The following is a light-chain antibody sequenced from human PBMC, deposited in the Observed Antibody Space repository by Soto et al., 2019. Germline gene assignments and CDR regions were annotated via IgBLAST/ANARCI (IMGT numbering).Light chain of an antibody. CDR1: QGISSY. Sequence: AIRMTQSPSSFPASTGDRVTITCRASQGISSYLAWYQQKQGKAPKLLIYAASTLQSGVPSRFSGSGSGTDFTLTISCLQSEDFATYYCQQYYSYPYTFGQGTK. J-gene: IGKJ2*01. CDR2: AAS. CDR3: QQYYSYPYT. V-gene: IGKV1-8*01.